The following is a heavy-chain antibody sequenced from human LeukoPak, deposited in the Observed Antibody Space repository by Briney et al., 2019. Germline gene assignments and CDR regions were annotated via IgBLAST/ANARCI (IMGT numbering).Heavy chain of an antibody. CDR3: ARTKVPADPYFDY. D-gene: IGHD2-2*01. CDR1: GYTFTSYY. J-gene: IGHJ4*02. V-gene: IGHV1-46*01. Sequence: ASVTVSFKASGYTFTSYYMHWVRQAPGQGLEWVGIINPSGGSTSYAQKFQGRVTMTRDTSTSTVYMELSSLRSEDTAVYYCARTKVPADPYFDYWGQGTLVTVSS. CDR2: INPSGGST.